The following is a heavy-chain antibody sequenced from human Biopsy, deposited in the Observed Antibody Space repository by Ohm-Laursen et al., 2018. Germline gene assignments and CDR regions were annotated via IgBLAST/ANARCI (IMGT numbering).Heavy chain of an antibody. CDR3: VKAYSAIYWFDP. J-gene: IGHJ5*02. CDR2: ISGSGAST. CDR1: GFTFSNYG. D-gene: IGHD2-21*01. V-gene: IGHV3-23*01. Sequence: SLRLSCAAPGFTFSNYGMHWVRQAPEKGLEWVSGISGSGASTYYADSVKGRFTISGDNSKNTLFLQMDSLRADDTAVYYCVKAYSAIYWFDPWGQGTLVTVSS.